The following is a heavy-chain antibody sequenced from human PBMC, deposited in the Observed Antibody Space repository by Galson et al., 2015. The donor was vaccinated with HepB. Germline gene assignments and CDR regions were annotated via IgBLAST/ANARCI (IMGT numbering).Heavy chain of an antibody. Sequence: TLSLTCTVSGGSISSGSYYWSWIRQPAGKGLEWIGRIYTSGSTNYNPSLKSRVTMSVDTSKNQFSLKLSSVTAADTAVYYCARDLPGSSSWYGNYAFDIWGQGTMVTVSS. CDR3: ARDLPGSSSWYGNYAFDI. CDR2: IYTSGST. CDR1: GGSISSGSYY. D-gene: IGHD6-13*01. V-gene: IGHV4-61*02. J-gene: IGHJ3*02.